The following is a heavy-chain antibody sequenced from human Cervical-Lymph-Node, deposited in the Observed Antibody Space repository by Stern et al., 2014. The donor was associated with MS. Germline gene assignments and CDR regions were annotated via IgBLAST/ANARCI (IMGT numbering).Heavy chain of an antibody. CDR2: ISSRGTYI. V-gene: IGHV3-21*01. CDR3: ARGLGYYDDSSGGPRIDY. J-gene: IGHJ4*02. CDR1: GFHFSTYS. Sequence: EVQLVESGGGLVKPGGSLRVSCGASGFHFSTYSMNWVRQAPGKGLEWVSSISSRGTYIYYADSLKGRFTISRDDAKNSLYLQMNSLRAEDTAVYFCARGLGYYDDSSGGPRIDYWGQGTLVTVSS. D-gene: IGHD3-22*01.